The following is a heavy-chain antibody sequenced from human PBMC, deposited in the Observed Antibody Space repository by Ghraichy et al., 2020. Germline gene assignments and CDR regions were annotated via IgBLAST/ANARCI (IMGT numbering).Heavy chain of an antibody. CDR1: GFTFSDHY. CDR3: ARSGTVTTNNYYYGMDV. V-gene: IGHV3-72*01. Sequence: GGSLRLSCAASGFTFSDHYMDWVRQAPGKGLEWVGRTRNKAKKYTTEYAASVKGRFTISRDDSKNSLYLQMNSQKTEDTAVYYCARSGTVTTNNYYYGMDVWGQGTTVTVSS. CDR2: TRNKAKKYTT. J-gene: IGHJ6*02. D-gene: IGHD4-17*01.